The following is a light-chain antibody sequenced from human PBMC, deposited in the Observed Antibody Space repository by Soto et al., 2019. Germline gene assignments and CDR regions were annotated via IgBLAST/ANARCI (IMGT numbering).Light chain of an antibody. CDR1: QNVGRN. J-gene: IGKJ4*01. CDR2: TAS. CDR3: LQNNEWPLT. V-gene: IGKV3D-15*01. Sequence: ETVMTQSPATLSASRGDEATLSCRASQNVGRNAAWYRQKVGQAPRLLIYTASTRATGIPVRFSGSGSGTEFTLTISGLQSDDFATYYCLQNNEWPLTFGRGTKVEI.